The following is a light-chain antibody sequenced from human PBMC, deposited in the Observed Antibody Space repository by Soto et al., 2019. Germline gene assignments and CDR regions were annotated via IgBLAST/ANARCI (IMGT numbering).Light chain of an antibody. CDR2: EVS. Sequence: QSALTQPASVSGSPGQSITISCTGTSSDVGSYNLVSWYQQHPGKAPKLMIYEVSKRPSGVSNRFSGSKSGNTASLTISGLQAEDEAVFYCXXXAXXSXXXXFGTGTXVT. CDR3: XXXAXXSXXXX. J-gene: IGLJ1*01. V-gene: IGLV2-23*02. CDR1: SSDVGSYNL.